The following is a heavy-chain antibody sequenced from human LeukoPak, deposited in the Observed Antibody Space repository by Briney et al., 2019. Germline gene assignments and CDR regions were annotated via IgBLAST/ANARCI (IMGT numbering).Heavy chain of an antibody. J-gene: IGHJ5*02. CDR1: GGSISSSSYH. V-gene: IGHV4-39*07. CDR3: ARDATYSPKGFDP. CDR2: IYYSATT. Sequence: SETLSLTCTVSGGSISSSSYHWGWIRQPPGKGLEWIGSIYYSATTYYNPSLKSRVTISVDTSKNQFSLKLRYVTAADTAVYFCARDATYSPKGFDPWGQGTLVTVSS. D-gene: IGHD2-21*01.